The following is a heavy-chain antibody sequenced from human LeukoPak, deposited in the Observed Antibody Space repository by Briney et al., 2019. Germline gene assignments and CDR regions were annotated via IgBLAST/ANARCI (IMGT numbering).Heavy chain of an antibody. J-gene: IGHJ4*02. Sequence: GGSLRLSCAASGFTLSNYVMHWVRQAPGKGLEWVAIISFDGTNKYYADSVKGRFTISRDNSKNTLYLQMNSLRAEDTAVYYCARGYYRDSSGNPALDYWGQGTLVTVSS. CDR2: ISFDGTNK. CDR3: ARGYYRDSSGNPALDY. D-gene: IGHD3-22*01. V-gene: IGHV3-30*04. CDR1: GFTLSNYV.